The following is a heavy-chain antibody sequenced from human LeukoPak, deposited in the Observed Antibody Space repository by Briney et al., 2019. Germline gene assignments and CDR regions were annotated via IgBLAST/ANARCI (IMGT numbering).Heavy chain of an antibody. D-gene: IGHD6-19*01. CDR2: IYSGGST. CDR3: ASSGIAVASGQDAFDI. J-gene: IGHJ3*02. CDR1: GSTVSSNY. Sequence: GGSLRLSCAASGSTVSSNYMSWVRQAPGKGLEWVSVIYSGGSTYYADSVKGRFTISRDNSKNTLYLQMNSLRAEDTAVYYCASSGIAVASGQDAFDIWGQGTMVTVSS. V-gene: IGHV3-66*01.